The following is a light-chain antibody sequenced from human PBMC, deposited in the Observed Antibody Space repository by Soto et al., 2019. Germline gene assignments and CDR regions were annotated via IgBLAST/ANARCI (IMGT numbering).Light chain of an antibody. J-gene: IGLJ1*01. CDR2: EAT. V-gene: IGLV2-14*02. CDR3: ISYKTDDTFV. Sequence: QSALAQPASVSGSPGQSITISCTGTSGFVGSFSLVSWYQQHPGKAPKVIIFEATNRPSGVSDRFSGSKAGITASLTISGLQADDEGEYFCISYKTDDTFVFGTGTKVTVL. CDR1: SGFVGSFSL.